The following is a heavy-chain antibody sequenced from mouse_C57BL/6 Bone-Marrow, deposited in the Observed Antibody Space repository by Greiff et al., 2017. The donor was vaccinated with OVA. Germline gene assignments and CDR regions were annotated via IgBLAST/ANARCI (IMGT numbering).Heavy chain of an antibody. D-gene: IGHD1-2*01. CDR1: GFTFSSYA. Sequence: EVMLVESGGGLVKPGGSLKLSCAASGFTFSSYAMSWVRQTPEKRLEWVATISDGGSYTYYPDNVKGRFTISRDNAKNNLYLQMSHLKSEDTAMYYCARDPLLRRDAMDYWGQGTSVTVSS. CDR3: ARDPLLRRDAMDY. J-gene: IGHJ4*01. V-gene: IGHV5-4*01. CDR2: ISDGGSYT.